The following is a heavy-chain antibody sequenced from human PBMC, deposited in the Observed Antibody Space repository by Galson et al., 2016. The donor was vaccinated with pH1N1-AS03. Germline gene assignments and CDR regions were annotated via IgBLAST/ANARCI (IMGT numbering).Heavy chain of an antibody. CDR3: VRNDYENVDLQGFYFDY. Sequence: SLRLSCAVSGVSGVTVSDAWMSWVRQAPGKGLEWVSTIYSGGRTYYADSGKGRFTISRDNSKNTLYLQMNSLRAEDTAVYYCVRNDYENVDLQGFYFDYWGQGTLVTVSS. CDR2: IYSGGRT. V-gene: IGHV3-53*01. CDR1: GVSGVTVSDAW. D-gene: IGHD4/OR15-4a*01. J-gene: IGHJ4*02.